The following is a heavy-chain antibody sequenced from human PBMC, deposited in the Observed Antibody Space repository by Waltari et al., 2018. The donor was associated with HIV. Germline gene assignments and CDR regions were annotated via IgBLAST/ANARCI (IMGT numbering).Heavy chain of an antibody. J-gene: IGHJ4*02. CDR2: IYWNADK. CDR3: AHSLGYCSGVTLAQGCWLY. D-gene: IGHD2-15*01. V-gene: IGHV2-5*01. CDR1: GFSLSSSGAA. Sequence: QITLKESSPTLVKPTETLTLTCTFSGFSLSSSGAAVGWIRQPPGKALEWLALIYWNADKHYRPSLKSRLTIPKDISRNQVVLTLTNMDPADTATYYCAHSLGYCSGVTLAQGCWLYWGQGTLVTVSS.